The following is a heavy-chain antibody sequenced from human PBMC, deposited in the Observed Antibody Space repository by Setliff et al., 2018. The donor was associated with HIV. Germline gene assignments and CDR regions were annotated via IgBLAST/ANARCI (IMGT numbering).Heavy chain of an antibody. V-gene: IGHV5-51*01. Sequence: GESLKISCKGSGYSFRTYWIAWVRQMPGKGLEWMGIIYAGDSDTRYSPSFQGQVTISADKSISTAYLQWSSLKASDTAMYYCARQRDPDGFDIWGQGTMVTVSS. CDR2: IYAGDSDT. J-gene: IGHJ3*02. CDR3: ARQRDPDGFDI. CDR1: GYSFRTYW.